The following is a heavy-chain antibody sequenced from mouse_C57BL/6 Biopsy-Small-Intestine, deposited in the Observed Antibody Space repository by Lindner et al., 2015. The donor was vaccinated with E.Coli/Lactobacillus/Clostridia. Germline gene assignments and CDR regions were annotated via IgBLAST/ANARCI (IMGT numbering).Heavy chain of an antibody. D-gene: IGHD2-5*01. CDR3: VGGDYSNPFAY. Sequence: VQLQESGPELVKPGASVKMSCKASGYTFTDYNMHWVKQSHGKSLEWIGYINPNNGGTSYNQRFKGKATLTVNKSSSTAYMELRSLTSEDSAVYYCVGGDYSNPFAYWGQGTLVTVSA. CDR1: GYTFTDYN. CDR2: INPNNGGT. V-gene: IGHV1-22*01. J-gene: IGHJ3*01.